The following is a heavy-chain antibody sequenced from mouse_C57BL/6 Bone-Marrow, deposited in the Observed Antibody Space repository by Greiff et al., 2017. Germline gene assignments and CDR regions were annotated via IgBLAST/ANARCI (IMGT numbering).Heavy chain of an antibody. D-gene: IGHD2-13*01. CDR3: ARLDYFWYFDV. Sequence: VQLQESGPELVKPGASVKISCKASGYAFSSSWMNWVKQRPGKGLEWIGRIYPGDGGTNYNGKFKGKATLTADKSSSTAYMQLSSLTSEDSAVYFCARLDYFWYFDVWGTGTTVTVSS. CDR2: IYPGDGGT. J-gene: IGHJ1*03. V-gene: IGHV1-82*01. CDR1: GYAFSSSW.